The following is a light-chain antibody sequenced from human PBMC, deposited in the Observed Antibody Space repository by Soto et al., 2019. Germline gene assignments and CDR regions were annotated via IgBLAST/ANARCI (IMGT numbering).Light chain of an antibody. V-gene: IGLV2-8*01. CDR2: EVN. J-gene: IGLJ3*02. CDR3: SAYAGNNNLV. Sequence: QSALTQPPSASGSPGQSVTISCTGTSSHVGGYDYVSWYQRHPGKAAKFIIYEVNKRPSGVPDRFSGSKSGNTASLTVSGLQAEDEADYYCSAYAGNNNLVFGGGTKLSVL. CDR1: SSHVGGYDY.